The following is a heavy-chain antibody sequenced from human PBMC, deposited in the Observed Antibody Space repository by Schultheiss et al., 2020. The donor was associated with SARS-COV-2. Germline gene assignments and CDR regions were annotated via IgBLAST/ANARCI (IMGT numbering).Heavy chain of an antibody. D-gene: IGHD4-17*01. CDR1: GGSISSGGYY. Sequence: SETLSLTCTVSGGSISSGGYYWSWIRQHPGKGLEWIGYIYYSGSTYYNPSLKSRVTISVDTSKNQFSLKLSSVTAADTAVYYCAKTGYGDYDWFDPWGQGTLVTVSS. V-gene: IGHV4-31*03. CDR2: IYYSGST. J-gene: IGHJ5*02. CDR3: AKTGYGDYDWFDP.